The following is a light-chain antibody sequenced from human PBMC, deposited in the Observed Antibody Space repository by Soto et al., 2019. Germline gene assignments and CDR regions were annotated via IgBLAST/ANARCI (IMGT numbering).Light chain of an antibody. J-gene: IGLJ3*02. V-gene: IGLV2-23*01. CDR2: EGS. CDR1: SSDVGSFNL. Sequence: QSALTQPASVSGSPGQSITISCTETSSDVGSFNLVSWYQHHPGKAPKLMIYEGSKRPSGVSNRFSGSRSGNTASLTISGLQAEDEADYYCCSYAGSSTWVFGGGTKLTVL. CDR3: CSYAGSSTWV.